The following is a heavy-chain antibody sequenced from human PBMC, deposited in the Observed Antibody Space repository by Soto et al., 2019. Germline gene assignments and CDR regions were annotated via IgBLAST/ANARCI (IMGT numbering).Heavy chain of an antibody. CDR1: EFSFSSYA. CDR2: ISFDGNII. Sequence: GGSLRLSCAASEFSFSSYAMHWIRQAPGKGLEWVAVISFDGNIIHYADSVKGRFIISRDNSKNTLYLQMHSLSGEDTAVYYCARTFDTITYYFDYWGQGTLVTVSS. D-gene: IGHD3-9*01. J-gene: IGHJ4*02. CDR3: ARTFDTITYYFDY. V-gene: IGHV3-30-3*01.